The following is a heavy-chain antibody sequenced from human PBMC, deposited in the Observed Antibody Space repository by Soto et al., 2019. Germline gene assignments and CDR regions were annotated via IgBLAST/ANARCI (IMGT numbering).Heavy chain of an antibody. D-gene: IGHD3-22*01. Sequence: HPGGSLRLSCAASGFTFSSYGMHWVRQAPGKGLEWVAVISYDGSNKYYADSVKGRFTISRDNSKNTLYLQMNSLRAEDTAVYYCAKDDDSSGYYCLDYWGQGTLVTVS. CDR3: AKDDDSSGYYCLDY. V-gene: IGHV3-30*18. CDR1: GFTFSSYG. CDR2: ISYDGSNK. J-gene: IGHJ4*02.